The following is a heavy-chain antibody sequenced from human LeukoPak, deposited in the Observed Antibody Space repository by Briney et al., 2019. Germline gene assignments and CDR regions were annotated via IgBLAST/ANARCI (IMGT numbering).Heavy chain of an antibody. CDR3: AKRSSGPYYFDY. CDR2: INSDGSRT. V-gene: IGHV3-74*01. J-gene: IGHJ4*02. CDR1: GFTISSYW. D-gene: IGHD6-19*01. Sequence: GGSLRLSCAASGFTISSYWMHWVRQAPGKGLVWVSRINSDGSRTSYADSVKGRFTISRDNSKNTLYLQMNSLRAEDTAVYYCAKRSSGPYYFDYWGQGTLVTVSS.